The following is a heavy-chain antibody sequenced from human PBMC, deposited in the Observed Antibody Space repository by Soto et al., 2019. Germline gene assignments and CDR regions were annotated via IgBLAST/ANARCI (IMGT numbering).Heavy chain of an antibody. CDR3: AREVSSGWYYFDY. V-gene: IGHV1-69*13. D-gene: IGHD6-19*01. CDR2: IIPIFGTA. J-gene: IGHJ4*02. CDR1: GGTFSSYA. Sequence: ASVKVSCKASGGTFSSYAISWVRQAPGQGLAWMGGIIPIFGTANYAQKFQGRVTITADDSTSTAYMELSSLRSEDTVVYYWAREVSSGWYYFDYWGQGTLVTVSS.